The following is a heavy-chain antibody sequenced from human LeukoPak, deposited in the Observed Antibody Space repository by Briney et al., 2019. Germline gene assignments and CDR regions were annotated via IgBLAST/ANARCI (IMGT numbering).Heavy chain of an antibody. CDR3: AKIPYGDYVLDYYYYMDV. J-gene: IGHJ6*03. CDR1: GFTFSSYS. V-gene: IGHV3-21*01. D-gene: IGHD4-17*01. CDR2: ISSSSSYI. Sequence: PGGSLRLSCAASGFTFSSYSTNWVRQAPGKGLEWVSSISSSSSYIYYADSVKGRFTISRDNSKNTLYLQMYSLRAEDTAVYYCAKIPYGDYVLDYYYYMDVWGKGTTVTISS.